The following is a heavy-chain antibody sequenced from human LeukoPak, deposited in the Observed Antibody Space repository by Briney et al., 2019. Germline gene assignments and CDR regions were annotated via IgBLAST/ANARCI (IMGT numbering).Heavy chain of an antibody. Sequence: ASVKVSCKASVYIFTTYYMHWVRQAPGQGLAWMGWINPNSGGTNYAQKFQGRVTMTRDTSISTAYRELRRLRSDDTGVYYCASVGCTNGVCYGGYDYWGEGTLVTVSS. J-gene: IGHJ4*02. CDR3: ASVGCTNGVCYGGYDY. V-gene: IGHV1-2*02. D-gene: IGHD2-8*01. CDR1: VYIFTTYY. CDR2: INPNSGGT.